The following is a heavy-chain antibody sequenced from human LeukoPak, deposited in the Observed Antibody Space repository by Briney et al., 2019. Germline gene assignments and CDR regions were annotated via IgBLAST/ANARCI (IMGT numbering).Heavy chain of an antibody. V-gene: IGHV1-18*01. D-gene: IGHD5-12*01. Sequence: EASVKVSCKPSGYTFTSYGISWVRQAPGQGLEWMGWISAYNGNTNYAQKLQGRVTMTTDTSTSTAYMELRSLRSDDTAVYYCARDRGRGVATITYYYYMDVWGKGTTVTVSS. J-gene: IGHJ6*03. CDR2: ISAYNGNT. CDR1: GYTFTSYG. CDR3: ARDRGRGVATITYYYYMDV.